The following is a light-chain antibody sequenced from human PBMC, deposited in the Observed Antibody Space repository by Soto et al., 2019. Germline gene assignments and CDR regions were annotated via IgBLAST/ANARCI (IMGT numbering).Light chain of an antibody. CDR3: QQGHNWPLT. J-gene: IGKJ2*01. CDR1: QSISTE. V-gene: IGKV3-15*01. CDR2: SAS. Sequence: EIAMMQSPATLSVSPGERATLSCRASQSISTELAWYPQIPGQPPRLLTYSASTRAAGVPARFTGSGSGSEFTLTIRGLHSEDFAIYYCQQGHNWPLTFGQGTRLEI.